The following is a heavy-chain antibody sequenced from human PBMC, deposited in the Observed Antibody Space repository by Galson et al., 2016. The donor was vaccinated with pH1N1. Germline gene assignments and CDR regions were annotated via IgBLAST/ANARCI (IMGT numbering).Heavy chain of an antibody. J-gene: IGHJ4*02. CDR3: ERARKITRQTYWATVDALRGGSGRFDY. Sequence: LSLTCTVSGGSISTSNFYWGWIRQSPGKGLEWIGNIYYSGSTYYNPSLKSRVTISVDTSKKQFSLNLNSVTAADTAVYYCERARKITRQTYWATVDALRGGSGRFDYWGQGTLVAVSS. D-gene: IGHD2-21*01. CDR1: GGSISTSNFY. CDR2: IYYSGST. V-gene: IGHV4-39*07.